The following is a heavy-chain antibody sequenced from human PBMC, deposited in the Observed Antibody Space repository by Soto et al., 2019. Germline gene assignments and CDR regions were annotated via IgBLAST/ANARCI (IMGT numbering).Heavy chain of an antibody. CDR1: GFSFSTYG. Sequence: EVQLLESGGGLVQPGGSLRLSCAVSGFSFSTYGVTWVRQAPGKGLEWVSGVSGGSGVTHYADSVKGRFTTTGDNSKNAVYLHMSRLRVEDTAVYYCAKWNGYGDYSGQGTLVTISS. CDR3: AKWNGYGDY. J-gene: IGHJ4*02. V-gene: IGHV3-23*01. D-gene: IGHD1-1*01. CDR2: VSGGSGVT.